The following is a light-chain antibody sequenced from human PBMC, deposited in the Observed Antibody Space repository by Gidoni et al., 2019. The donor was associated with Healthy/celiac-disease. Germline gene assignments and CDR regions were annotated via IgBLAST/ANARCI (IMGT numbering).Light chain of an antibody. CDR2: DAS. J-gene: IGKJ2*01. CDR3: QQRSNWYT. V-gene: IGKV3-11*01. CDR1: PSVSSY. Sequence: EIVLTQSPATLSCSPGQRATLSCRASPSVSSYLAWYQQKPGQAPRPLIYDASNRATGIPARFSGSGSGTDFTLTISSLEPEDFAVYYCQQRSNWYTFGQGTKLEIK.